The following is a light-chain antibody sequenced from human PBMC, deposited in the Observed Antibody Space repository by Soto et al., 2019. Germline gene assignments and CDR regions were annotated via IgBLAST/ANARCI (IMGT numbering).Light chain of an antibody. V-gene: IGLV1-40*01. CDR3: QSYDNSLSGAWV. CDR2: ANN. J-gene: IGLJ3*02. Sequence: QSVLTQPPSVSGAPGQGITISCTGTRSNLGAGYDVHWYQQLPGAAPKLLIYANNKRPSGVLDRFSGSKSGTSASLAITGLPAEDEADYYCQSYDNSLSGAWVFGGGTKLTVL. CDR1: RSNLGAGYD.